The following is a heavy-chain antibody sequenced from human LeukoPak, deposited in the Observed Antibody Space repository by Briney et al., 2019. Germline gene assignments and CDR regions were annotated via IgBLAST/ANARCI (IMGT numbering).Heavy chain of an antibody. D-gene: IGHD3-22*01. Sequence: SETLSLTCTVSSGPIGWDYWSWIRQSAGKGLEWIGRIYKSGSTNYNPSFRSRVTMSVDTSKNQFSLNVTSVTAADTAVYYCAREEYFQDSNGYSYYFHSWGQGSLVTVSS. J-gene: IGHJ4*02. CDR3: AREEYFQDSNGYSYYFHS. CDR1: SGPIGWDY. CDR2: IYKSGST. V-gene: IGHV4-4*07.